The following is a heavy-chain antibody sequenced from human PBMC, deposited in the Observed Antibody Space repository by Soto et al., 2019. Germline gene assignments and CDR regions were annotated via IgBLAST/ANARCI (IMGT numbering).Heavy chain of an antibody. CDR2: IIPIFGTA. CDR1: GGTFSSYA. V-gene: IGHV1-69*01. CDR3: ARQKVVVAATYYYYYGMDV. D-gene: IGHD2-15*01. Sequence: QVQLVQSGAEVKKPGSSVKVSCKASGGTFSSYAISWVRQAPGQGLEWMGGIIPIFGTANYAQKFQGRVTITADESTSTAYMELSSLRSEDTAVYYCARQKVVVAATYYYYYGMDVWGQGTTVTVSS. J-gene: IGHJ6*02.